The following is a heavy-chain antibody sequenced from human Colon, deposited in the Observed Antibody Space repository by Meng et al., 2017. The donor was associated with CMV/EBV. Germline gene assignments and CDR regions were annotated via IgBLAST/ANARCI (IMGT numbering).Heavy chain of an antibody. CDR1: NGSFSGYF. Sequence: QVQLQQWGAGLLKPSETLSLTCGVYNGSFSGYFWTWIRQPPGKGLEWIGEIFRDGSTKYNPSLQSRVTMSVDTSKNHFSLNLRSVTAADTAVYFCARATKPNCWEVLKYWGQGTLVTVSS. CDR2: IFRDGST. CDR3: ARATKPNCWEVLKY. J-gene: IGHJ4*02. D-gene: IGHD2-2*01. V-gene: IGHV4-34*12.